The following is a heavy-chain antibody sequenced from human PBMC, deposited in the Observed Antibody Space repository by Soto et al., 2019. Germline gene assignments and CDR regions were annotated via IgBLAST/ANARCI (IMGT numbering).Heavy chain of an antibody. V-gene: IGHV4-4*02. Sequence: SETLSLTCAVSGGSSSNTNWWSWVRQPPGKGLEWIGEISHSGSAKYNSSLKSRVTILVDRSKNQFSLKLNSVTAADTAVYYCAGDSRGCLNYWGQGTLVTVSS. CDR2: ISHSGSA. CDR1: GGSSSNTNW. J-gene: IGHJ4*02. CDR3: AGDSRGCLNY. D-gene: IGHD3-22*01.